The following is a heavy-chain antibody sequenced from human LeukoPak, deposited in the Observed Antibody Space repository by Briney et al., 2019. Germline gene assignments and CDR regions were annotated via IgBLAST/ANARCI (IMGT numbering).Heavy chain of an antibody. D-gene: IGHD3-9*01. CDR2: IYYSGST. CDR3: ATSYYDILTGYEHYYMDV. J-gene: IGHJ6*03. CDR1: GGSISSYY. V-gene: IGHV4-59*01. Sequence: PSETLSLTCTVSGGSISSYYWSWIRQPPGKGLEWIGYIYYSGSTNYNPSLKSRVTISVDTSKNQFSLKLSSVTAADTAVYYCATSYYDILTGYEHYYMDVWGKGTTVTVSS.